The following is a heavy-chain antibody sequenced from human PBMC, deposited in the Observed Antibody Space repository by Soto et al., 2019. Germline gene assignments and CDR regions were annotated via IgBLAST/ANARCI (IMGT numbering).Heavy chain of an antibody. J-gene: IGHJ4*02. CDR2: ISSSSSTI. CDR3: ARGGYYYDSSGYYVDY. V-gene: IGHV3-48*02. D-gene: IGHD3-22*01. CDR1: GFTFSSYS. Sequence: ESGGGLVQPGGSLRLSCAASGFTFSSYSMNWVRQAPGKGLEWVSYISSSSSTIYYADSVKGRFTISRDNAKNSLYLQMNSLRDEDTAVYYCARGGYYYDSSGYYVDYWGQGTLVTVSS.